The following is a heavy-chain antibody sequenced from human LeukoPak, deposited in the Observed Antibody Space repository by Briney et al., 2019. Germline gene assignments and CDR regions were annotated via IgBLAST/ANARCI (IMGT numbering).Heavy chain of an antibody. D-gene: IGHD3-10*01. J-gene: IGHJ4*02. Sequence: KSGGSLRLSCAASGLTFSSYSMSWVRQAPGKGLEWVSGISTSSTYRLYADSVKGRFTISRDNAKSSLYLEMNSLRAEDTAVYYCARDVDGSGNYGFDWWGQGILVTVSS. CDR1: GLTFSSYS. CDR3: ARDVDGSGNYGFDW. CDR2: ISTSSTYR. V-gene: IGHV3-21*01.